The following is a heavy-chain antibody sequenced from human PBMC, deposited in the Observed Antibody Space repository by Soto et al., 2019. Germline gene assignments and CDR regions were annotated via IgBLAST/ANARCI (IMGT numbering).Heavy chain of an antibody. CDR2: IYHSGST. V-gene: IGHV4-4*02. CDR1: GGSISSSNW. Sequence: QVQLQESGPGLVKPSGTLSLTCAVSGGSISSSNWWSWVRQPPGKGLEWIGEIYHSGSTNYNPSLKGRVTISVDKSKNQFSLKLSSVTAADTAVYYCARWSYSSGWGWYFDLWGRGTLVTVSS. D-gene: IGHD6-19*01. CDR3: ARWSYSSGWGWYFDL. J-gene: IGHJ2*01.